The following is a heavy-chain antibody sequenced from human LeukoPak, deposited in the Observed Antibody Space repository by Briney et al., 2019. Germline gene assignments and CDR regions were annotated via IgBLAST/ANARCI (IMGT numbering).Heavy chain of an antibody. Sequence: GGSLRLSCAASGFTFSSYSMNWVRQAPGKGLEWVSSISSSSSYIYYADSVKGRFTISRDNAKNSLYLQMNSLRAEDTAVYYCARGPLSGSRRGPLDYWGQGTLVTVSS. V-gene: IGHV3-21*01. J-gene: IGHJ4*02. D-gene: IGHD3-10*01. CDR3: ARGPLSGSRRGPLDY. CDR2: ISSSSSYI. CDR1: GFTFSSYS.